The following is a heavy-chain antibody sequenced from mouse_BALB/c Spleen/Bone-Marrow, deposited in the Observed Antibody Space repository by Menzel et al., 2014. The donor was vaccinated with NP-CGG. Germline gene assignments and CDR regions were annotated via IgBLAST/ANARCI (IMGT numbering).Heavy chain of an antibody. J-gene: IGHJ2*01. V-gene: IGHV1-7*01. Sequence: VQLQQSGAGLAKPGASVKMSCKASGYTFTSYWMHWVKQRPGQGLEWIGYINPSTGYTEYSQKFKDKATLTADKSSSTAYMQLSSLTSEDSAVYYCARSGGYDGFSYWGQGTTLTVSS. CDR2: INPSTGYT. CDR1: GYTFTSYW. CDR3: ARSGGYDGFSY. D-gene: IGHD2-2*01.